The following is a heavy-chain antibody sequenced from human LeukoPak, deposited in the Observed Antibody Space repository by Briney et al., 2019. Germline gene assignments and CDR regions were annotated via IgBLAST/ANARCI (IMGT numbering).Heavy chain of an antibody. D-gene: IGHD5-24*01. CDR1: VYIFTNCA. CDR2: INTNTGNQ. J-gene: IGHJ5*01. Sequence: APVKVSCKASVYIFTNCAMNWVRQAPGQGLECMGWINTNTGNQTYAQGFTGRSVFSLDTSVSTAYLQISSLKAEDTAVYYCAKEREGPLDSWGQGTLVTVSS. CDR3: AKEREGPLDS. V-gene: IGHV7-4-1*02.